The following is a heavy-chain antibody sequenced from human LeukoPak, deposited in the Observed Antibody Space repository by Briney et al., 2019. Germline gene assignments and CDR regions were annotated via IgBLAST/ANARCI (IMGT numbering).Heavy chain of an antibody. CDR2: IYYSGST. CDR3: ARRPYYGDYGYFDL. CDR1: GDPISSSSYY. V-gene: IGHV4-39*01. D-gene: IGHD4-17*01. J-gene: IGHJ2*01. Sequence: SETLSLTCTVSGDPISSSSYYWGWIRQPPGKGLEWIGSIYYSGSTYYNPSLKSRVTISVDTSKNQFSLKLSSVTAADTAVYYCARRPYYGDYGYFDLWGRGTLVTVSS.